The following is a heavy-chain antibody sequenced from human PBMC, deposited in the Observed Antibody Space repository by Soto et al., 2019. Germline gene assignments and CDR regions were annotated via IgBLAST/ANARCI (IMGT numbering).Heavy chain of an antibody. D-gene: IGHD4-17*01. CDR2: TYHSGNP. CDR1: GATISTGGYS. J-gene: IGHJ5*02. V-gene: IGHV4-30-2*01. Sequence: QLQLQESGSRLVTNSETLSLTCAVSGATISTGGYSWDWIRQPPGKPLEWIGHTYHSGNPYYNPCLKSRVIISVDRSRNPFPLNLSSVTAAYTAVYYCASEAYGEYVEYFDPWCPGTLFTVSS. CDR3: ASEAYGEYVEYFDP.